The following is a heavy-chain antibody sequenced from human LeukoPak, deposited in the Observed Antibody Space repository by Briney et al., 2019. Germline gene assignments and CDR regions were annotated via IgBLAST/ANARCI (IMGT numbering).Heavy chain of an antibody. Sequence: ASVKVSCKASGYTFTSYGISWVRQAPGQGLEWMGWISADNGNTNFAQKLQGRVTMTTDTSTSTAYMGLRCLRSDDTAVYYCARDFTEMTTIPSDYWGQGTLVTVSS. D-gene: IGHD5-24*01. CDR3: ARDFTEMTTIPSDY. CDR1: GYTFTSYG. J-gene: IGHJ4*02. CDR2: ISADNGNT. V-gene: IGHV1-18*01.